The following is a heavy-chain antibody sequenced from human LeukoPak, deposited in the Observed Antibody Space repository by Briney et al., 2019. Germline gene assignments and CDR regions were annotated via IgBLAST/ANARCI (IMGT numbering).Heavy chain of an antibody. J-gene: IGHJ3*02. V-gene: IGHV3-21*01. CDR3: ASPPLEWDYAYYAVDI. CDR1: GFTFSSYS. D-gene: IGHD3-3*01. CDR2: ISSSSSNI. Sequence: GGSLRLSCAASGFTFSSYSMTWVRQAPVKGLEWVSSISSSSSNIYYADSVKGRFTISRDNAKNSLYLQMNSLRAEDTAVYYCASPPLEWDYAYYAVDIWGQGTMVTVSS.